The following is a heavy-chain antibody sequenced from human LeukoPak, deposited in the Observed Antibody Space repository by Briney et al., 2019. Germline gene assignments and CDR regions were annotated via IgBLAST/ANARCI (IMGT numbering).Heavy chain of an antibody. Sequence: GGSLRLSCAVSGLTFGNYAMTWVRQAPGKGLEWVSVISGNGDTTYYADSVKGRFTISRDNSKNTLSLQVNNLRAEDTAVYYCANGGHYSFNDYWGQGTLITVSS. D-gene: IGHD3-3*01. CDR2: ISGNGDTT. J-gene: IGHJ4*02. CDR3: ANGGHYSFNDY. V-gene: IGHV3-23*01. CDR1: GLTFGNYA.